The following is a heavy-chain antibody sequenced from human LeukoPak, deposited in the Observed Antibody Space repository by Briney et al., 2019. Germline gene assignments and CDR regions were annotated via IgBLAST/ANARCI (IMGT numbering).Heavy chain of an antibody. Sequence: WGSLRLSCAASGFTFSTYSMNWVRQAPGKGLEWVSAISGSGGSTYYADSVKGRFTISRDNSKNTLYLQMNSLRAEDTAVYYCAKWASGAVAGINDYWGQGTLVTVSS. CDR3: AKWASGAVAGINDY. J-gene: IGHJ4*02. CDR2: ISGSGGST. CDR1: GFTFSTYS. V-gene: IGHV3-23*01. D-gene: IGHD6-19*01.